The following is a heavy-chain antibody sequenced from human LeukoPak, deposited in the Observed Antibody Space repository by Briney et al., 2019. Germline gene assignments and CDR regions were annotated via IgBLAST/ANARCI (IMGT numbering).Heavy chain of an antibody. J-gene: IGHJ4*02. D-gene: IGHD2-2*01. Sequence: GGSLRLSCAASGFTFSSYSMNWVRQAPGKGLEWVSSISSSSSYIYHADSVKGRFTISRDNAKNSLYLQMNSLRAEDTAVYYCARDRRSSTSLFDYWGQGTLVTVSS. CDR2: ISSSSSYI. V-gene: IGHV3-21*01. CDR3: ARDRRSSTSLFDY. CDR1: GFTFSSYS.